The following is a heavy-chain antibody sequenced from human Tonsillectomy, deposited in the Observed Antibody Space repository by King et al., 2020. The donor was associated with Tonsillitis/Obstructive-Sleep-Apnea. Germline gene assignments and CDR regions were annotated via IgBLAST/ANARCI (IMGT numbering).Heavy chain of an antibody. V-gene: IGHV4-39*01. CDR2: IYYSGST. J-gene: IGHJ4*02. CDR1: GGSISSSSYY. Sequence: QLQESGPGLVKPSETLSLTCTVSGGSISSSSYYWGWIRQPPGKGLEWIGSIYYSGSTYYNPSLKSRVTISVDTSKKQFSLKLSSVTAADTAVYYCASHSAYYDFWSGRGGFDYWGQGTLVTVSS. D-gene: IGHD3-3*01. CDR3: ASHSAYYDFWSGRGGFDY.